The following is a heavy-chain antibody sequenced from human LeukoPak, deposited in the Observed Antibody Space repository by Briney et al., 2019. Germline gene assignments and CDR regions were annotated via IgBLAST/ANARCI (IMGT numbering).Heavy chain of an antibody. CDR1: GFTFSSYS. Sequence: LAGGSLRLSCAASGFTFSSYSMNWVRQAPGKGLEWVSYISSSGSTIDYADSVKGRFTISRDNAKNSLYLQMNSLRAEDTAVYYCSRLRGYSYGYADYWGQGTLVTVSS. CDR2: ISSSGSTI. CDR3: SRLRGYSYGYADY. V-gene: IGHV3-48*04. D-gene: IGHD5-18*01. J-gene: IGHJ4*02.